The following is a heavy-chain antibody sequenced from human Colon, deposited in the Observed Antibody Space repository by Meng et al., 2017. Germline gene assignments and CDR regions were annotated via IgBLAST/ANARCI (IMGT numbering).Heavy chain of an antibody. V-gene: IGHV4-4*02. D-gene: IGHD6-19*01. CDR2: IYLGGSP. Sequence: QVHLQEAGPGLVEPSGTLSLTCEVSGGSISSSQWWSWVRQPPGKGLEWIGQIYLGGSPAYSPSLESRITMSVDKSNNQFSLRLRSVTAADTAVYYCARHGGWHFDYWGQGTLVTVSS. CDR3: ARHGGWHFDY. J-gene: IGHJ4*02. CDR1: GGSISSSQW.